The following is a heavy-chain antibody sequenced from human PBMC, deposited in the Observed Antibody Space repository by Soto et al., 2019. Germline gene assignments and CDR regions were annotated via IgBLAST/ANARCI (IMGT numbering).Heavy chain of an antibody. Sequence: QVQLVQSGAEVKKPGSSVKVSCKASGGTFSSYTISWVRQAPGQGLEWMGRIIPILGIANYAQKFQGRVTITADKSTSTAYMELSSLRSEDTAVYYCAREGSGWEGGVDYWGQGTLVTVSS. CDR2: IIPILGIA. J-gene: IGHJ4*02. V-gene: IGHV1-69*08. D-gene: IGHD6-19*01. CDR1: GGTFSSYT. CDR3: AREGSGWEGGVDY.